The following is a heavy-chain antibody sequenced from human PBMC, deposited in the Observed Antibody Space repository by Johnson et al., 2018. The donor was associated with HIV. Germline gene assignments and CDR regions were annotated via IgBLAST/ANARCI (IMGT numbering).Heavy chain of an antibody. J-gene: IGHJ3*02. CDR3: ARWSTEGSDAFDI. CDR2: IYSGGST. CDR1: GFTVSSNY. V-gene: IGHV3-66*01. Sequence: VQLVESGGGLVQPGGSLRLSCAASGFTVSSNYMSWVRQAPGKGLEWVSVIYSGGSTYYADSVKGRFTISRDNSKNTLYLQMNSLRVEDTALYYCARWSTEGSDAFDIWGQGTLVTVSS. D-gene: IGHD1-26*01.